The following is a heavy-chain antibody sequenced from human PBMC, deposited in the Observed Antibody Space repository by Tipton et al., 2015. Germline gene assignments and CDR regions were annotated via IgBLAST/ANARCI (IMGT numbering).Heavy chain of an antibody. J-gene: IGHJ5*02. CDR2: IYYSGST. CDR1: GGSISSSSYY. V-gene: IGHV4-39*01. CDR3: ARQIAVAARDWFDP. D-gene: IGHD6-13*01. Sequence: TLSLTCTVSGGSISSSSYYWGWIRQPPGKGLEWIGSIYYSGSTYYNPSLKSRVTISVDTSKNQFSLKLSSVTAADTAVYYCARQIAVAARDWFDPWGQGILVTVSS.